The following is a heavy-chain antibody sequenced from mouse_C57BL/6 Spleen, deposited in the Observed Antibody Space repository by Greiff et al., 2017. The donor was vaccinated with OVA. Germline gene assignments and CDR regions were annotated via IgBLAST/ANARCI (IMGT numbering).Heavy chain of an antibody. V-gene: IGHV14-4*01. J-gene: IGHJ1*03. CDR1: GFNIKDDY. Sequence: VQLQQSGAELVRPGASVKLSCTASGFNIKDDYMHWVKQRPEQGLEWIGWIDPENGDTEYASKFQGKATITADTSSNTAYLQLSSLTSEDTSVDYCTTVTTVRYFDVWGTGTTVTVSS. D-gene: IGHD1-1*01. CDR3: TTVTTVRYFDV. CDR2: IDPENGDT.